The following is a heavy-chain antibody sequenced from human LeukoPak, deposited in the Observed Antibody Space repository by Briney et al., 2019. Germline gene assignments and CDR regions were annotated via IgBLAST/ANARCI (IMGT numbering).Heavy chain of an antibody. J-gene: IGHJ4*02. D-gene: IGHD3-22*01. Sequence: ASVKVSCKASGYTFTSYAMNWVRQAPGQGLEWMGWINPNRGGTNYAQKFQGRVTMTRDTSISTAYMELSRLRSDDTAVYYCARDQRDHYYDSSGDFDYWGQGTLVTVSS. CDR3: ARDQRDHYYDSSGDFDY. CDR2: INPNRGGT. V-gene: IGHV1-2*02. CDR1: GYTFTSYA.